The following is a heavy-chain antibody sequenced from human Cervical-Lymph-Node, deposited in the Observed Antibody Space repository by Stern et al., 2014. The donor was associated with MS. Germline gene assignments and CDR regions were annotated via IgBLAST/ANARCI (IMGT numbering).Heavy chain of an antibody. Sequence: VQLEESGGGVVQPGGSQRLSCTASGFPFEDYAMEWVRQVPGKGLEWVAMIWYDGSQKYYGDSVRGLFSVSRDNSRNTLYLQMKSLSLEDTAVYYCARKIPDYYYYAMDVWGQGTTVTVSS. CDR3: ARKIPDYYYYAMDV. V-gene: IGHV3-33*01. D-gene: IGHD2-2*02. CDR1: GFPFEDYA. CDR2: IWYDGSQK. J-gene: IGHJ6*02.